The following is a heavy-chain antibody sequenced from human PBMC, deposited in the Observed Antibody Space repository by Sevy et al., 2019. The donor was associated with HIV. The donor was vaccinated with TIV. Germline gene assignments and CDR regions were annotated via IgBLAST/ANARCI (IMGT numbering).Heavy chain of an antibody. CDR2: IYYSGST. Sequence: SETLCLTCTVSGGSISSSSYYWGWIRQSPGKGLEWIGSIYYSGSTYYNPSLKSRVTISVDTSKNQFSLKLSSVTAADTAVYYCADIAYSSSSQRYYYYYMDVWGKGTTVTVSS. V-gene: IGHV4-39*01. CDR1: GGSISSSSYY. J-gene: IGHJ6*03. CDR3: ADIAYSSSSQRYYYYYMDV. D-gene: IGHD6-6*01.